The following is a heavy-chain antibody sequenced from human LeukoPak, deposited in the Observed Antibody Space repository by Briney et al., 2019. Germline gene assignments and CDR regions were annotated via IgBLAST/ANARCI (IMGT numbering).Heavy chain of an antibody. D-gene: IGHD3-10*01. CDR2: INHSGST. CDR3: ARNRMVRGVIRSNTDY. J-gene: IGHJ4*02. CDR1: GGSFSGYY. Sequence: SETLSLTCAVHGGSFSGYYWSWIRQPPGKGLEWIGEINHSGSTNYNPSLKSRVTISVDTSKNQFSLKLSSVTAADTAVYYCARNRMVRGVIRSNTDYWGQGTLVTVSS. V-gene: IGHV4-34*01.